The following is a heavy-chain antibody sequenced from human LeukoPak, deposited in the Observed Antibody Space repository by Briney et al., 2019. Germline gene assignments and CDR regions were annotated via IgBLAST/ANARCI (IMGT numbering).Heavy chain of an antibody. CDR3: ARAKMVRGAPGGY. Sequence: PSETLSLTCAVYGGSFSGYYWSWIRQPPGTGLEWIGEINHSGSTNYNPSLKSRVTISVDTSKNQFSLKLSSVTAADTAVYYCARAKMVRGAPGGYWGQGTLVTVSS. V-gene: IGHV4-34*01. J-gene: IGHJ4*02. CDR1: GGSFSGYY. D-gene: IGHD3-10*01. CDR2: INHSGST.